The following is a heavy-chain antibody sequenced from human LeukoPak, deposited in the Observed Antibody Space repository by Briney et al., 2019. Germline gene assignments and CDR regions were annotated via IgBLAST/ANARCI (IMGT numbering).Heavy chain of an antibody. CDR1: GGSFSGYY. D-gene: IGHD6-13*01. CDR2: INHSGST. Sequence: SETLSLTCAVYGGSFSGYYWSWIRQAPGKGLEWIGEINHSGSTNYNPSLKSRGTISVDTSKNQFSLKLSSVTAADTAVYYCARGRGSSWLYYFDYWGQGTLVTVSS. CDR3: ARGRGSSWLYYFDY. J-gene: IGHJ4*02. V-gene: IGHV4-34*01.